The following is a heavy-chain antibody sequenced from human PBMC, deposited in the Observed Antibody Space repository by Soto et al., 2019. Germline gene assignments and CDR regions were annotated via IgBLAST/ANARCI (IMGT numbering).Heavy chain of an antibody. Sequence: SETLSLTCTVSGGSISSSSYYWGWIRQPPGKGLEWIGSIYYSGSTYYNPSLKSRVTISVDTSKNQFSLKLSSVTAADTAVYYCASYLTYHPHFDSWGQGTLVTVSS. CDR3: ASYLTYHPHFDS. D-gene: IGHD2-21*01. V-gene: IGHV4-39*01. CDR1: GGSISSSSYY. J-gene: IGHJ4*02. CDR2: IYYSGST.